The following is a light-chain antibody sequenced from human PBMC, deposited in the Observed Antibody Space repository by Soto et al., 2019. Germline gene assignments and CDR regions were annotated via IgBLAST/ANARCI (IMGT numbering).Light chain of an antibody. Sequence: EIVMTQSPVTLSVSPGERATLSCRASQSVSGNLAWYQQKPGQAPSLLVYGASTRATGLPARFSGSGSGTDFTLTISSLQSEDFAVYYCQQYNNWPLTFGGGTKVEIK. CDR2: GAS. J-gene: IGKJ4*01. V-gene: IGKV3-15*01. CDR3: QQYNNWPLT. CDR1: QSVSGN.